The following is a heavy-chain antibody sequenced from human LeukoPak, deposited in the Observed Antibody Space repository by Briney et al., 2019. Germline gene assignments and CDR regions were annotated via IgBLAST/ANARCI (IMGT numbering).Heavy chain of an antibody. V-gene: IGHV4-59*01. CDR3: ARALGYSYGYYFDY. CDR1: GGSISNYY. D-gene: IGHD5-18*01. CDR2: IYYSGST. J-gene: IGHJ4*02. Sequence: KASETLSLTCTVSGGSISNYYWSWIRQPPGKGLEWIGYIYYSGSTNYNPSLKSRVTISVDTSKNQFSLKLSSVTAADTAVYYCARALGYSYGYYFDYWGQGTLVTVSS.